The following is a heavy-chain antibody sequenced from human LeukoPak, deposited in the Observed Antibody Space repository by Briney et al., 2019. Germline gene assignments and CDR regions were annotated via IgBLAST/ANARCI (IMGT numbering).Heavy chain of an antibody. J-gene: IGHJ5*02. CDR3: ARHRYDYALHWFDP. CDR2: IFYSGST. CDR1: GGSISSNSHY. D-gene: IGHD3-16*01. V-gene: IGHV4-39*01. Sequence: SETLSLTCSVSGGSISSNSHYWTWIRQPPGRALEWIGSIFYSGSTYYNPSLKSRVTMSVDTSKYQFSLKLTSVTAADTAVYYCARHRYDYALHWFDPWGQGTLVTVSS.